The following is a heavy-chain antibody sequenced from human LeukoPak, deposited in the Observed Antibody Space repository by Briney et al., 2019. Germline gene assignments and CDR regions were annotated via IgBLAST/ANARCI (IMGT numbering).Heavy chain of an antibody. D-gene: IGHD3-22*01. J-gene: IGHJ6*02. Sequence: GESLKISCKGSGCSFTSYWIGWVRQMPGTGLEWMGIIYPGDSDPTYSPSFQGQVTISADKSISTVFRQWSSLKASDTAMYYCARQVDYYDSCGYHHYYGMDVWGQGTTVTVSS. CDR3: ARQVDYYDSCGYHHYYGMDV. CDR1: GCSFTSYW. CDR2: IYPGDSDP. V-gene: IGHV5-51*01.